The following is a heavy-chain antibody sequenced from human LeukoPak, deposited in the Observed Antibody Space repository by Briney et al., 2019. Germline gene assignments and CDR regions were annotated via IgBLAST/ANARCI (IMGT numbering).Heavy chain of an antibody. CDR2: IIPILGIA. D-gene: IGHD2-15*01. Sequence: GASVKVSCKASGGTFSSYAISWVRQAPGQGLEWMGRIIPILGIANYAQKFQGRVTITADKSTSTAYMELSSLRSEDTAVYYCARDSPPYCSGGSCYSGLGYWGQGTLVTVSS. V-gene: IGHV1-69*04. CDR3: ARDSPPYCSGGSCYSGLGY. CDR1: GGTFSSYA. J-gene: IGHJ4*02.